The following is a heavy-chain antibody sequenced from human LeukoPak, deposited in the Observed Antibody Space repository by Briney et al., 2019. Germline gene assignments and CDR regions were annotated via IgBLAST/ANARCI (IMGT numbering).Heavy chain of an antibody. V-gene: IGHV1-69*13. Sequence: SVKVSCKASGGTFSSYAISWVRQAPGQGLEWMGGIIPIFGTANYAQKFQSRVTITADESTSTAYMELSSLRSEDTAVYYCARFDVDWNDPRDYWGQGTLVTVSS. J-gene: IGHJ4*02. CDR3: ARFDVDWNDPRDY. CDR2: IIPIFGTA. CDR1: GGTFSSYA. D-gene: IGHD1-1*01.